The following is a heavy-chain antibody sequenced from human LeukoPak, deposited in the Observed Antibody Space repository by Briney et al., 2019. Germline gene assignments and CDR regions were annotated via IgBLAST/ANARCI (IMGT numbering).Heavy chain of an antibody. CDR3: AREEAYYYYMDV. Sequence: SVKVSCKASGGTFSSYAISWVRQAPGQGLEWMGGITPIYGTTNYARKFQGRVTITADESTSTAYMELTNLRSEDTAIYYCAREEAYYYYMDVWGKGTAVTVSS. CDR1: GGTFSSYA. V-gene: IGHV1-69*13. J-gene: IGHJ6*03. CDR2: ITPIYGTT.